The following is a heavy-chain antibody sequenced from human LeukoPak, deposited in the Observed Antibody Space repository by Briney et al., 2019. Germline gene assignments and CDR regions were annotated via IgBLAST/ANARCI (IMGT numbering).Heavy chain of an antibody. V-gene: IGHV3-15*01. Sequence: PGGSLRLSCAASGFTFGNAWMSWVRQAPGKGLEWVGRIKSKTGGGTTDYAAPVKGRFTISRDDSKNTLYLQMNSLKTEDTAVYYCTTDSSYSSSSELDYWGQGTLVTVSS. CDR2: IKSKTGGGTT. CDR3: TTDSSYSSSSELDY. J-gene: IGHJ4*02. CDR1: GFTFGNAW. D-gene: IGHD6-6*01.